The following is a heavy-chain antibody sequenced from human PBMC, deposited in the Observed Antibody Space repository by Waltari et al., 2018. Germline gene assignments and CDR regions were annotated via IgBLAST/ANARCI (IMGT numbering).Heavy chain of an antibody. Sequence: EVQLVESGGGLVQPGGSLRRPCGAAGFPFSNYWMSWVRQPPGKGLEWVANIAQDASENYYVGSVKGRFTISRDNAKNFLYLQMNSLRAEDTAVYYCGRCPRRDPLCDWGQGTLVTVSS. CDR2: IAQDASEN. J-gene: IGHJ4*02. V-gene: IGHV3-7*04. CDR1: GFPFSNYW. CDR3: GRCPRRDPLCD.